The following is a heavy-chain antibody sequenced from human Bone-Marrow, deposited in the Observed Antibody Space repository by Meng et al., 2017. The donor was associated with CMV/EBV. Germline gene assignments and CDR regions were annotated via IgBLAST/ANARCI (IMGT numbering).Heavy chain of an antibody. CDR1: GFTFSDSG. J-gene: IGHJ3*02. D-gene: IGHD2/OR15-2a*01. CDR2: IPYDGSNT. Sequence: GESLKISCVASGFTFSDSGMHWVRQAPGKGLEWVAFIPYDGSNTHSGDSVKGRFIISRDNSRNTLFLQMNSLRAEDTAVYYCTREGIYADTGDAFEIWGQGTMVTVSS. V-gene: IGHV3-33*05. CDR3: TREGIYADTGDAFEI.